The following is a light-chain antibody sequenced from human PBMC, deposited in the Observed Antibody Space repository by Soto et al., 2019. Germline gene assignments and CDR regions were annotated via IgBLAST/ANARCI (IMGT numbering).Light chain of an antibody. CDR1: TDTVTTSHY. CDR2: DTT. Sequence: QAVVTQEYSLTVSPGGTVTLTCDSSTDTVTTSHYPYWFQQKPGQAPKTLIYDTTNRHSWTPARFSGSILGGKAALILSGAQPEDEAEYYCLLSYNGAPAVFGGGTQLTVL. CDR3: LLSYNGAPAV. J-gene: IGLJ7*01. V-gene: IGLV7-46*01.